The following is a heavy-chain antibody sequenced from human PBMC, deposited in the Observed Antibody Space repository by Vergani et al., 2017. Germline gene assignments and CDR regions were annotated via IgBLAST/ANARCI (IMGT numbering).Heavy chain of an antibody. V-gene: IGHV4-38-2*01. J-gene: IGHJ6*02. CDR1: DSSIMTNPY. CDR2: IHHSGDT. D-gene: IGHD3-9*01. CDR3: AIPRGSVGFFPVSYFYGMDL. Sequence: QVQLQESGPGLVKPSETLTLTCDVSDSSIMTNPYWGWFRQSPGKGLEWIGCIHHSGDTHYNSSLKSRVSISIVSSSKFSLSLTSVTAADTALYYCAIPRGSVGFFPVSYFYGMDLLGHGTTVTVSS.